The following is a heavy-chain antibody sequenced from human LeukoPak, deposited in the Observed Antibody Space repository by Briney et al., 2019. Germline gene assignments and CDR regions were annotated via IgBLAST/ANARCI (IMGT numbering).Heavy chain of an antibody. V-gene: IGHV4-59*11. CDR1: GGSISSHY. CDR3: ARDAAGYDILTGYVYYYYMDV. Sequence: SETLSLTCTVSGGSISSHYWSWIRQPPGKGLEWVGYSYYSGSTNYSPSLKSRVTISVDTSKTQFSLKLSSVTAADTAVYYCARDAAGYDILTGYVYYYYMDVWGKGTPVTVSS. D-gene: IGHD3-9*01. CDR2: SYYSGST. J-gene: IGHJ6*03.